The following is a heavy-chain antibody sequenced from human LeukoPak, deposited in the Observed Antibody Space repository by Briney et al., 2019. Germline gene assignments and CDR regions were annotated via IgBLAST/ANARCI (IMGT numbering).Heavy chain of an antibody. D-gene: IGHD3-10*01. CDR3: ARDLVVRGVTGNYFDY. Sequence: SVKVSCTASGGTFSSYAISWVRQAPGQGLEWMGGIIPIFGTANYAQKFQGRVTITADESTSTAYMELSSLRSEDTAVYYCARDLVVRGVTGNYFDYWGQGTLVTVSS. V-gene: IGHV1-69*13. CDR2: IIPIFGTA. CDR1: GGTFSSYA. J-gene: IGHJ4*02.